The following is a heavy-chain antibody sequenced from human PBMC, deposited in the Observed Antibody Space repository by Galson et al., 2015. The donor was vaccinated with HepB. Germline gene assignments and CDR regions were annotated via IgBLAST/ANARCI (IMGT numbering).Heavy chain of an antibody. V-gene: IGHV1-2*06. D-gene: IGHD2-15*01. CDR1: GYTFTGYY. J-gene: IGHJ3*02. CDR2: INPNSGGT. Sequence: SVKVSCKASGYTFTGYYMHWVRQAPGQGLEWMGRINPNSGGTNYAQKFQGRVTMTRDTSISTAYMELSRLRSDDTAVYYCARGRAATLKWVAFDIWGQGTMVTVSS. CDR3: ARGRAATLKWVAFDI.